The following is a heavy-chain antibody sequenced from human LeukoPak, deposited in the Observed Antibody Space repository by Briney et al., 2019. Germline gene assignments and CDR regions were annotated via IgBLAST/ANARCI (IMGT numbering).Heavy chain of an antibody. CDR2: IYYSGST. V-gene: IGHV4-39*07. Sequence: SETLSLTCTGSGGPISSSSYYWGWLRHPPGKVLEWIGSIYYSGSTYYHPSLKSRVTISVDTSKNQFSLKLSSVTAADKAVYYCARVGYSSSGSYYNDRGAFDYWGQGTLVTVSS. CDR3: ARVGYSSSGSYYNDRGAFDY. D-gene: IGHD3-10*01. CDR1: GGPISSSSYY. J-gene: IGHJ4*02.